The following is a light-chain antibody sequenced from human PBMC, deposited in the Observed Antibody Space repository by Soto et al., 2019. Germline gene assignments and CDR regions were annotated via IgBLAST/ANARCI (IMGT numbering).Light chain of an antibody. V-gene: IGKV3-11*01. CDR2: DTS. CDR3: QQYGSSGT. J-gene: IGKJ1*01. CDR1: QSVTGY. Sequence: EIVLTQSPGTLSLAPGERATLSCRASQSVTGYLAWYQQKPGQAPRLLIYDTSNRATGIPARFSGSGSGTDFTLTISSLEPEDFAVYYCQQYGSSGTFGQGTKVDIK.